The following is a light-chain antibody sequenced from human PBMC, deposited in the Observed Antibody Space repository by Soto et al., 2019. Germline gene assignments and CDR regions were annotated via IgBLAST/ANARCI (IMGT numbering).Light chain of an antibody. CDR3: QRSNNWPLT. CDR2: GAF. CDR1: QSVRTN. V-gene: IGKV3-15*01. J-gene: IGKJ4*01. Sequence: IVMTQSPATLSVSPGEGATLSCRASQSVRTNLAWYQQKPGQAPRLLIYGAFTRATGIPARFSGSGSGTEFTLTISSLQSEDFAVYYCQRSNNWPLTFGGGTKVESK.